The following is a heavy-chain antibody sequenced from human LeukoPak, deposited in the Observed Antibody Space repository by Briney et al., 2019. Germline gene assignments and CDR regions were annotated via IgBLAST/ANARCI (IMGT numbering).Heavy chain of an antibody. D-gene: IGHD6-6*01. Sequence: GGSLRLSCAASGFTFSTYAMTWVRQAPGKGLEWVSNITGSGSSRYYADSVKGRFIISRDNSKNTLYLQMNSLRAEDTAVYYCAKGSGRIAARRGYDYWGQGTLVTVSS. J-gene: IGHJ4*02. V-gene: IGHV3-23*01. CDR3: AKGSGRIAARRGYDY. CDR1: GFTFSTYA. CDR2: ITGSGSSR.